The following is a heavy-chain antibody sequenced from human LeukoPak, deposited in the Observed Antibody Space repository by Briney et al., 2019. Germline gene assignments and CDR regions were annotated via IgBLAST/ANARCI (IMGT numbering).Heavy chain of an antibody. J-gene: IGHJ5*02. CDR3: ARAKDESRGYSYGSGIDP. CDR2: IRYDGSNK. D-gene: IGHD5-18*01. V-gene: IGHV3-30*02. Sequence: GGSLRPSCAASGFTFSSYGMHWVRQAPGKGLEWVAFIRYDGSNKYYADSVKGRFTISRDNSKNTLYLQMNSLRAEDTAVYYCARAKDESRGYSYGSGIDPWGQGTLVTVSS. CDR1: GFTFSSYG.